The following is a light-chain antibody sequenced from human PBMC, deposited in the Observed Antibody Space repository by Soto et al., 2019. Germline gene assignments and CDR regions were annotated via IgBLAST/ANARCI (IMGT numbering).Light chain of an antibody. CDR2: EVS. V-gene: IGLV2-8*01. Sequence: QSALTQPASVSGSLGQSITLSCTGSGGDIGAYNYVSWYQQHPGKAPKLIIYEVSERPSGVPDRFSGSKSGNTASLTVSGLQAEDEAHYYCNSYAGTSNVFGTGTKLTVL. CDR1: GGDIGAYNY. CDR3: NSYAGTSNV. J-gene: IGLJ1*01.